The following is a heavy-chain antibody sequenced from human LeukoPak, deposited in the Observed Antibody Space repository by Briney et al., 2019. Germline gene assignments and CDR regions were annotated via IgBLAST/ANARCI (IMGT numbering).Heavy chain of an antibody. D-gene: IGHD3-22*01. Sequence: PGGSLRLSCAASGFTFSSYAMSWVRQAPGKGLEWVSAISGSGGSTYYADSVKGRFTISRDNSKNTLYLQMNSLRAEDTAVYYCAKETSGYYDSSANSLDYWGQGTLVTVSS. V-gene: IGHV3-23*01. J-gene: IGHJ4*02. CDR3: AKETSGYYDSSANSLDY. CDR2: ISGSGGST. CDR1: GFTFSSYA.